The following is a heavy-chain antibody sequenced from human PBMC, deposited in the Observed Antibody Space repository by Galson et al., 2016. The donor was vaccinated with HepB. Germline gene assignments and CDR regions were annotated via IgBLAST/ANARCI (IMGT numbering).Heavy chain of an antibody. CDR2: INSDGSST. D-gene: IGHD4-11*01. Sequence: SLRLSCAASGLTFSSYWMHWVRQAPGKGLVWVSRINSDGSSTSYADSVKGRFTISRDNAKNTLYLQMNSLRAEDTAVYYCVRDKVTPGTNWFDPWGQGTLVTVSS. CDR3: VRDKVTPGTNWFDP. CDR1: GLTFSSYW. V-gene: IGHV3-74*01. J-gene: IGHJ5*02.